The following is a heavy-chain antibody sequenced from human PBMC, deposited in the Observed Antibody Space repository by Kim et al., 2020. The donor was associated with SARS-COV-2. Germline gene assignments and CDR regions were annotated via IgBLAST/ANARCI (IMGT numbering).Heavy chain of an antibody. CDR1: GGSINTYY. V-gene: IGHV4-59*08. CDR2: FYYSGNT. CDR3: ARRGGYNWFDP. Sequence: SETLSLTCTVSGGSINTYYWGWIRQPPGKELEWIGNFYYSGNTDYNPSLKSRVTISLDTSKSQLSLNLNSVTAADTAVYYCARRGGYNWFDPWGPGTLV. J-gene: IGHJ5*02. D-gene: IGHD6-25*01.